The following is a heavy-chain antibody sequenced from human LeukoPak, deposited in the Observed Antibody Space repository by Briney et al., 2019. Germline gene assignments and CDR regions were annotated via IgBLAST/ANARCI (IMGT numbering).Heavy chain of an antibody. CDR2: IYYTGST. Sequence: SETLSLTCTVSGYSINSAYYWGWIRQPPGKGLEWIGYIYYTGSTNYNPSLKSRVTILVDTSKNQFSLKLNSVTAADTAMYYCARGSGYTYGNFDYWGQGTLVTVSS. J-gene: IGHJ4*02. CDR3: ARGSGYTYGNFDY. V-gene: IGHV4-59*01. CDR1: GYSINSAYY. D-gene: IGHD5-18*01.